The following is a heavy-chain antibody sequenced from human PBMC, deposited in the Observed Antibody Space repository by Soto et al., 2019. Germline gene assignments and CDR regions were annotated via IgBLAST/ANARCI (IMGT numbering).Heavy chain of an antibody. CDR3: ARKPIVVPAATYDN. Sequence: PGKGLEWIGEINHSGSTNYNPSLKSRVTISVDTSKNQFSLKLSSVTAADTAVYYCARKPIVVPAATYDNWGQGTLVTASS. V-gene: IGHV4-34*01. J-gene: IGHJ4*02. CDR2: INHSGST. D-gene: IGHD2-2*01.